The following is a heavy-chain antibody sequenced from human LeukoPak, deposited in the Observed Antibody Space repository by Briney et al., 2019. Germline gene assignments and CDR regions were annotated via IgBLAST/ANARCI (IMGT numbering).Heavy chain of an antibody. CDR1: GFTFSSYG. Sequence: GGSLRLSCAASGFTFSSYGMSWVRQAPGKGLEWVSAISGSGGSTYYADSVKGRFTISRDNSKNTLYLQMNSLRAEDTAVYYCAKEPPSGSYYTVGFGYNWFDPWGQGTLVTVSS. CDR2: ISGSGGST. D-gene: IGHD3-10*01. J-gene: IGHJ5*02. V-gene: IGHV3-23*01. CDR3: AKEPPSGSYYTVGFGYNWFDP.